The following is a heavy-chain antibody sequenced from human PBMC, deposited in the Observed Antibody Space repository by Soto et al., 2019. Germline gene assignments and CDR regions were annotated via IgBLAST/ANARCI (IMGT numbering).Heavy chain of an antibody. V-gene: IGHV4-31*03. J-gene: IGHJ4*02. CDR2: IYYSGST. CDR3: ARDVHVDTLGYFDY. Sequence: QVQLQESGPGLVKPSQTLSLTCTVSGGSISSGGYYWSWIRQRPGKGLEWIGYIYYSGSTYYNPSLKSRVTISVDTSKNQFSLKLSSVTAADTAVYYCARDVHVDTLGYFDYWGQGTLVTVSP. D-gene: IGHD5-18*01. CDR1: GGSISSGGYY.